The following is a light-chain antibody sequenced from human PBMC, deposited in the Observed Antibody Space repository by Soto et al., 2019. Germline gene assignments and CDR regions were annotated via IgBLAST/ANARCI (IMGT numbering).Light chain of an antibody. CDR3: KKYNSAPLT. CDR1: QGISNS. J-gene: IGKJ3*01. Sequence: DIQMTQSPSSLSAFVGGRVTITCRASQGISNSLAWYQQKPGKGPKLLIYAASTLQSGVPSRFSGSGSGTDFTLTISSLQPEDVATYYCKKYNSAPLTFGPGTKVDIK. CDR2: AAS. V-gene: IGKV1-27*01.